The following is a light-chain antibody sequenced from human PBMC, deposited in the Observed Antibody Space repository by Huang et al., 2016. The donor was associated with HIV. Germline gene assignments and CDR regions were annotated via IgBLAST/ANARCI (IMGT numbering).Light chain of an antibody. CDR3: QLRSTWPGDT. CDR2: DAS. J-gene: IGKJ4*01. CDR1: QTVSSY. V-gene: IGKV3-11*01. Sequence: EIVLTQSPATLSLSPGERATLSCRASQTVSSYLAWYQQKPGQAPRLLIYDASNRATGIPARFSGSGSETDFTLTISSLEPEDFAVYYCQLRSTWPGDTFGGGTKVEIK.